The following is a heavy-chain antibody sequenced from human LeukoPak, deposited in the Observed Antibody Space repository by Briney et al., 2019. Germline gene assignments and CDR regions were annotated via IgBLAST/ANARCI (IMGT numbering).Heavy chain of an antibody. J-gene: IGHJ4*02. Sequence: SETLSLTCTVSGGSISSYYWSWIWQPAGKGLEWIGRVYTNGNTNYNPSFKSRVTMSVDTSKNQFSLKLSSVTAADPAVYYCARGDSSGSFDYWGQGTLVTVSS. CDR1: GGSISSYY. CDR3: ARGDSSGSFDY. V-gene: IGHV4-4*07. CDR2: VYTNGNT. D-gene: IGHD3-22*01.